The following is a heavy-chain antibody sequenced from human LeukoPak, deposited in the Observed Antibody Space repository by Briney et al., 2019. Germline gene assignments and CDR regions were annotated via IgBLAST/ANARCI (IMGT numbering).Heavy chain of an antibody. J-gene: IGHJ4*02. Sequence: GGSLRLSCTASGFTFGDYAMNWVRQAPGKGLEWVSLIYSGGSAYYADSVKGRFTISRDNAKNTLYLQMNSLRAEDTALYYCVSDLAVTGTVVWGQGTLVTVSS. CDR3: VSDLAVTGTVV. CDR2: IYSGGSA. D-gene: IGHD6-19*01. V-gene: IGHV3-66*01. CDR1: GFTFGDYA.